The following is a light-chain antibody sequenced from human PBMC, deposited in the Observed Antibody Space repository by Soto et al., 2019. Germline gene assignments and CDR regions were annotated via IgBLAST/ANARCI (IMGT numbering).Light chain of an antibody. CDR2: DVS. CDR1: SSDVGDYTY. Sequence: QSALTQPASVSGSPGQSITISCTGTSSDVGDYTYVSWYQQHPGKAPKLMIYDVSNRPSGVSNRFSGSKSGNTAYLTISGLQAEDEADYSCSTYASSSTLDVPFGGGTKLTVL. J-gene: IGLJ2*01. CDR3: STYASSSTLDVP. V-gene: IGLV2-14*01.